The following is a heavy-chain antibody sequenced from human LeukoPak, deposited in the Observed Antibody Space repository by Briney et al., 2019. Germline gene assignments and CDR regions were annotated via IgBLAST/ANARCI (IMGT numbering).Heavy chain of an antibody. CDR1: GFPFDDYS. V-gene: IGHV3-9*01. D-gene: IGHD3-10*01. J-gene: IGHJ5*02. Sequence: PGGSLRLSCAASGFPFDDYSMHWVRHAPAKGLEWVSGISWNSDSGIIDYADSVKGRFTISRDNAKNSLYLQMNSLRAEDTAVYYCAKDRAPWGSSNLLWFGELGFDPWGQGTLVTVSS. CDR3: AKDRAPWGSSNLLWFGELGFDP. CDR2: ISWNSDSGII.